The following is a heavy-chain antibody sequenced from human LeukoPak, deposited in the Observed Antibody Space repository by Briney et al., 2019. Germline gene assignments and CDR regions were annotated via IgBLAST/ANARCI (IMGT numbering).Heavy chain of an antibody. CDR1: GGTFSSYA. V-gene: IGHV1-69*13. CDR3: ARSPYYYDSSGYYSDY. J-gene: IGHJ4*02. Sequence: SVKVSCKASGGTFSSYAISWVGQAPGQGLEWMGGIIPIFGTANYAQKFQGRVTITADESTSTAYMELSSLRSEDTAVYYCARSPYYYDSSGYYSDYWGQGTLVTVSS. D-gene: IGHD3-22*01. CDR2: IIPIFGTA.